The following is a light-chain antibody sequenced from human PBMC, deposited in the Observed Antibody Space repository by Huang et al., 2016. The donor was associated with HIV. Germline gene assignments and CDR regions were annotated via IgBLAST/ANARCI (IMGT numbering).Light chain of an antibody. J-gene: IGKJ5*01. CDR2: DAS. CDR1: RGISSG. Sequence: AIQLTQSPSSLSASVGDRVTITCRASRGISSGLAWYQQKPGKAPKLLIFDASSLESGVPSRFSGSGSGTDFTLTSSSLQPEDFATYYCQQFSNYLTFGQGTRLEIQ. CDR3: QQFSNYLT. V-gene: IGKV1D-13*01.